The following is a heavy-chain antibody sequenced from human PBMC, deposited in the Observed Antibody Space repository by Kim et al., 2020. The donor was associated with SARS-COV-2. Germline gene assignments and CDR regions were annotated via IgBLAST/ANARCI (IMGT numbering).Heavy chain of an antibody. CDR1: GYTFTGYY. CDR2: INPNSGGT. J-gene: IGHJ4*01. Sequence: ASVKVSCKASGYTFTGYYMHWVRQAPGQGLEWMGWINPNSGGTNYAQKFQGRVTMTRDTSISTAYMELSRLRSDDTAVYYCARVSHYGANPLDYWGQGTLVTVSS. CDR3: ARVSHYGANPLDY. V-gene: IGHV1-2*02. D-gene: IGHD3-10*01.